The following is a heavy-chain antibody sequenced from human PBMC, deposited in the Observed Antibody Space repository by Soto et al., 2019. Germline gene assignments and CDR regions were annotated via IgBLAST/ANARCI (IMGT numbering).Heavy chain of an antibody. Sequence: PSETLSLTCAVYGGPFSGYYWSWIRQPPGKGLEWIGEINHSGSTNYNPSLKSRVTISVDTSKNQFSLKLSSVTAADTAVYYCARSRWLQIRAPLVYWGQGTLVTVSS. V-gene: IGHV4-34*01. CDR3: ARSRWLQIRAPLVY. CDR1: GGPFSGYY. CDR2: INHSGST. J-gene: IGHJ4*02. D-gene: IGHD5-12*01.